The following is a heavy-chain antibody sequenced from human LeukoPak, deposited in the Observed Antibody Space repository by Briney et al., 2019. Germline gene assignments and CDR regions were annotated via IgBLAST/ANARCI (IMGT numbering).Heavy chain of an antibody. CDR3: AREVVKRHCSSSSCHRVGAMGDY. Sequence: PGGSLRLSCVASGFTFSTASMNWVRQAPGKGLEWVSSITTSSSYIFYADSVKGRFTISRDDAKNSLYLQMNSLRVEDTAVYYCAREVVKRHCSSSSCHRVGAMGDYWGQGTLVTVSS. J-gene: IGHJ4*02. CDR1: GFTFSTAS. D-gene: IGHD2-2*02. CDR2: ITTSSSYI. V-gene: IGHV3-21*01.